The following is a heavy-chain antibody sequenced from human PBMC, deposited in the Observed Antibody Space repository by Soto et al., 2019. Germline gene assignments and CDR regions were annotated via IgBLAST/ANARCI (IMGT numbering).Heavy chain of an antibody. Sequence: GGSLRLSCAASGFTFDDYAMHWVRQAPGKGLEWVSGISWNSGSIGYADSVKGRFTISRDNAKNSLYLQMNSLRAEDTALYYCAKDNDYGDYGMEGLDYWGQGTLVTVSS. V-gene: IGHV3-9*01. J-gene: IGHJ4*02. CDR3: AKDNDYGDYGMEGLDY. CDR1: GFTFDDYA. D-gene: IGHD4-17*01. CDR2: ISWNSGSI.